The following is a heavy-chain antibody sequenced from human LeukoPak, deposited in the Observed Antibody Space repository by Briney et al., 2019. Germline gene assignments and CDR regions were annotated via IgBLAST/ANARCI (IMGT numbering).Heavy chain of an antibody. V-gene: IGHV3-23*01. Sequence: GGSLRLSCAASRFTFSSYAMSWVRQAPGKGLEWVSAISGSGGSTYYADSVKGRFTISRDNSKNTLYLQMNSLRAEDTAVYYCAKDSDCGGDCYSNADYWGQGTLVTVSS. CDR3: AKDSDCGGDCYSNADY. CDR1: RFTFSSYA. J-gene: IGHJ4*02. D-gene: IGHD2-21*02. CDR2: ISGSGGST.